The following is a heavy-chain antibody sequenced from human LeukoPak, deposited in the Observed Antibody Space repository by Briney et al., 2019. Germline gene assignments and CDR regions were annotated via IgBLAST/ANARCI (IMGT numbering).Heavy chain of an antibody. CDR2: IWYDGSNK. J-gene: IGHJ4*02. CDR3: ARDYSSSSFDY. Sequence: GGSLRLSCAASGFNVSNNHMSWVRQAPGKGLEWVAVIWYDGSNKYHADSVKGRFTISRDNSKNTLYLQMNSLRAEDTAVYYCARDYSSSSFDYWGQGTLVTVSS. V-gene: IGHV3-33*08. CDR1: GFNVSNNH. D-gene: IGHD6-6*01.